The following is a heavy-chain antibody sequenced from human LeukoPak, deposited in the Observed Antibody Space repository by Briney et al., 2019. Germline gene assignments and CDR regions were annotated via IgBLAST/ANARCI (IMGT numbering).Heavy chain of an antibody. CDR1: GYTFINYG. J-gene: IGHJ4*02. D-gene: IGHD6-13*01. CDR3: ARFLGYSSRSNYFDY. CDR2: ISPYNGNT. V-gene: IGHV1-18*01. Sequence: ASVKVSCKASGYTFINYGITWVRQAPGQGLEWMGWISPYNGNTKYLQKLQGRVTMTTDTSTSTAYMEVRSLRSDDTAVYYCARFLGYSSRSNYFDYWGQGTLVTVSS.